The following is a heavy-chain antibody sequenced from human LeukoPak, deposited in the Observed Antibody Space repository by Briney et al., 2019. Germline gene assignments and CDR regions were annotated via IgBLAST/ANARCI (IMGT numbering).Heavy chain of an antibody. CDR3: ARGNIVATTFDY. Sequence: VASVKVSCKASAGTFSSYAISWVRQAPGQGLEWMGRIIPIFGTANYAQKCQGRVTITTDEPTSTAYMELSSLRSEDTAVYYCARGNIVATTFDYWGQGTLVTVSS. J-gene: IGHJ4*02. V-gene: IGHV1-69*05. CDR2: IIPIFGTA. D-gene: IGHD5-12*01. CDR1: AGTFSSYA.